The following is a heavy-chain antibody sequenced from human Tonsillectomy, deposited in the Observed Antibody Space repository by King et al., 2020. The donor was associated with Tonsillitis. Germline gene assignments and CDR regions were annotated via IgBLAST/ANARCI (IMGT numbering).Heavy chain of an antibody. Sequence: MQLQESGPGLVKPSETLSLTCTVSGGSISSGTSYWGWIRQPPGKGLEWIASIYYSGSIYDNPSLKSRITISVDTSKNQFSLQLSSVTAADTALYYCARHLHNSGWYSSFDLWGQGTLVTVSS. CDR3: ARHLHNSGWYSSFDL. J-gene: IGHJ4*02. D-gene: IGHD6-19*01. V-gene: IGHV4-39*01. CDR2: IYYSGSI. CDR1: GGSISSGTSY.